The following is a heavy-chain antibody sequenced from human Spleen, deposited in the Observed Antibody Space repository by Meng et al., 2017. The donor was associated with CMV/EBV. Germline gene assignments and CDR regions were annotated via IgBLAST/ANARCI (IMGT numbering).Heavy chain of an antibody. Sequence: GESLKISCAASGFTFSSYAMSWVRQAPGKGLEWVSAISGSGGSTYYADSVKGRFTISRDNSKNTLYLQINSLRAEDTAVYYCAKVVDDSSGYAVLDYWGQGTLVTVS. V-gene: IGHV3-23*01. J-gene: IGHJ4*02. CDR2: ISGSGGST. CDR3: AKVVDDSSGYAVLDY. CDR1: GFTFSSYA. D-gene: IGHD3-22*01.